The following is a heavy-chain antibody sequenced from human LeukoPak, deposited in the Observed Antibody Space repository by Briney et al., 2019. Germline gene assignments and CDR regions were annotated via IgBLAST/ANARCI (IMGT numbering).Heavy chain of an antibody. J-gene: IGHJ4*02. CDR2: IYHSGST. CDR1: GYSISSGYY. V-gene: IGHV4-38-2*01. D-gene: IGHD4-23*01. Sequence: SETLSLTCAVSGYSISSGYYWGLIRQPPGTGLEWIGRIYHSGSTYYNPSLRGRATISVDTSKNQFSLKLPSVTAADTAVYYCARYYGGDSAIDYWGQGTLVTVSS. CDR3: ARYYGGDSAIDY.